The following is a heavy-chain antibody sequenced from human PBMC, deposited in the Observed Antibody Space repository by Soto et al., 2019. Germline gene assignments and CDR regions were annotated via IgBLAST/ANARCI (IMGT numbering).Heavy chain of an antibody. Sequence: QVQLVQSGAEVKKPGASVKVSCKASGYTFTSYDINWVRQATGQGLEWMGWMNPNSGNTGYAQKFQGRVSMARDTSINTAYMELSSLTPEDTAVYYCARGASMDVWGKGTTVTVSS. CDR3: ARGASMDV. CDR1: GYTFTSYD. V-gene: IGHV1-8*01. CDR2: MNPNSGNT. J-gene: IGHJ6*03.